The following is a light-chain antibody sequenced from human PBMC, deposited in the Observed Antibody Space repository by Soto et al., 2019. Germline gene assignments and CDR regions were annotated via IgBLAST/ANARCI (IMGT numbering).Light chain of an antibody. CDR1: QNVANY. CDR2: ESS. CDR3: QQRSNWTQT. J-gene: IGKJ1*01. V-gene: IGKV3-11*01. Sequence: IVLTQSPATLSLSPGERATLSCRASQNVANYLDWYQQKPGQAPRLLIYESSNRATGIAARFSGSGSGTEFTLTISSLEPEDFEVYYCQQRSNWTQTFGKGKKVDI.